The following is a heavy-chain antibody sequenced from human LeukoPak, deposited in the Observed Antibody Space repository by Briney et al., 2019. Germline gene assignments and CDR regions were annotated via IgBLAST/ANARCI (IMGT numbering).Heavy chain of an antibody. CDR3: ARAFERFLEWPLLDYYYGMGV. CDR2: INPSGGST. J-gene: IGHJ6*02. CDR1: GYTFTSYY. D-gene: IGHD3-3*01. V-gene: IGHV1-46*01. Sequence: ASVKVSCKASGYTFTSYYMHWVGQAPGQGLEWMGIINPSGGSTSYAQKFQGRVTMTRDTSTSTVYMELSSLRSEDTAVYYCARAFERFLEWPLLDYYYGMGVWGQGTTVTVSS.